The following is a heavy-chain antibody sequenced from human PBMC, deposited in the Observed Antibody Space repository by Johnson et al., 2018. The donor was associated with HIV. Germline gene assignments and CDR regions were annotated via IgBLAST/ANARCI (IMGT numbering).Heavy chain of an antibody. V-gene: IGHV3-72*01. CDR2: TRNKANSYTT. D-gene: IGHD1-7*01. CDR1: GFTFSDHY. CDR3: VRVELGAFDI. J-gene: IGHJ3*02. Sequence: VQLVESGGGLVQPGGSLRLSCAASGFTFSDHYMDWVRQAPGKGLELVGRTRNKANSYTTEYAASVKGRFTISRDDSKNSLYLQMNSLKTEDTAVYYCVRVELGAFDIWGQGTMVTVSS.